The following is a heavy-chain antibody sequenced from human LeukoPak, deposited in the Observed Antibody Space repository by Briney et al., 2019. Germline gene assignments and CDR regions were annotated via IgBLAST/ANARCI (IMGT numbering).Heavy chain of an antibody. V-gene: IGHV3-23*01. J-gene: IGHJ4*02. CDR2: ISGSGGNT. D-gene: IGHD4-11*01. CDR3: ANPPTVTSLHY. Sequence: GGSLRLSCAASGFTFSSCAMSWVRQAPGRGLEWLSSISGSGGNTYYADSVKGRFTISRDNSKNTLYLQMNSLRAEDTAIYYCANPPTVTSLHYWGQGTLVTVSS. CDR1: GFTFSSCA.